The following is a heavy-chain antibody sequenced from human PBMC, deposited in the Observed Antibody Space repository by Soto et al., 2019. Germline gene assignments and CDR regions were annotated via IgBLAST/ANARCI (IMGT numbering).Heavy chain of an antibody. J-gene: IGHJ5*02. V-gene: IGHV1-3*01. CDR3: ARDYYGSGSYPNWFDP. CDR1: GYTFTSYA. D-gene: IGHD3-10*01. CDR2: INAGNGNT. Sequence: GASVKVSCKASGYTFTSYAMHWVRQAPGQRLEWMGWINAGNGNTKYSQKFQGRVTITRDTSASTAYMELSSLRSEDTAVYYCARDYYGSGSYPNWFDPWGQGTLVTVSS.